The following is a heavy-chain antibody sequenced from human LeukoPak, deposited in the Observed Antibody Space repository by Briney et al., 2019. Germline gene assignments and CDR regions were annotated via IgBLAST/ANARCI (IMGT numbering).Heavy chain of an antibody. D-gene: IGHD6-13*01. CDR1: GFTFSNYW. V-gene: IGHV3-74*01. J-gene: IGHJ4*02. CDR3: AQAQYIAAAY. Sequence: PGGSLRLSCAAPGFTFSNYWMHWVRQAPGKGLVWVSRINTDGSITNYADSVKGRFTISRDNAKNTLYLQMNSLRAEDTAVYYCAQAQYIAAAYCGQGTLVTVSS. CDR2: INTDGSIT.